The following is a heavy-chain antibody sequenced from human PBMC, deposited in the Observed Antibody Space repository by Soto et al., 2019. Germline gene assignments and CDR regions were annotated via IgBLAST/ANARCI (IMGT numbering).Heavy chain of an antibody. CDR3: AREVPASYYGSGSYLVDY. Sequence: ASVKVSCKASGYTFTSYDINWVRQATGQGLEWMGWMNPNSGNTGYAQKFQGRVTMTRNTSISTAYMELSSLRSEDTAVYYCAREVPASYYGSGSYLVDYWGQGTLVTAPQ. CDR2: MNPNSGNT. J-gene: IGHJ4*02. V-gene: IGHV1-8*01. CDR1: GYTFTSYD. D-gene: IGHD3-10*01.